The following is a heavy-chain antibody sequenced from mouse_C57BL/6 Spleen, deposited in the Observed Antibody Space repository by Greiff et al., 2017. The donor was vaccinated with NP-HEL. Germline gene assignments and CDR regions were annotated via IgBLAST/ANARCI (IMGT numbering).Heavy chain of an antibody. CDR2: IDPSDSYT. CDR3: ARVPNWDVPDY. Sequence: QVQLQQPGAELGRPGTSVKLSCKASGYTFTSYWMHWVKQRPGQGLEWIGVIDPSDSYTNYNQKFKGKATLTVDTSSSTAYMQLSSLTSEDSAVYYCARVPNWDVPDYWGKGTTLTVSS. D-gene: IGHD4-1*02. V-gene: IGHV1-59*01. CDR1: GYTFTSYW. J-gene: IGHJ2*01.